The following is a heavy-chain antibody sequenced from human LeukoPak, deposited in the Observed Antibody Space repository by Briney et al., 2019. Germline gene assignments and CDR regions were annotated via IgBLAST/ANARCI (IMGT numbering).Heavy chain of an antibody. CDR3: ARDKIGYCSSTSCPLDI. Sequence: GASVKVSCKASGYTFTSYATNWVRQAPGQGLEWMGWINTNTGNPTYAQGFTGRFVFSLDTSVSTAYLQISSLKAEDTAVYYCARDKIGYCSSTSCPLDIWGQGTMVTVSS. V-gene: IGHV7-4-1*02. CDR2: INTNTGNP. CDR1: GYTFTSYA. J-gene: IGHJ3*02. D-gene: IGHD2-2*01.